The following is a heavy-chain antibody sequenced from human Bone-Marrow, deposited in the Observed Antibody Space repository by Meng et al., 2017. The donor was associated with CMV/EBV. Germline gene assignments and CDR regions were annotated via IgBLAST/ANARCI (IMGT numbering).Heavy chain of an antibody. CDR2: INWNGGST. J-gene: IGHJ6*02. CDR3: ARAWAAVDYYYYGMDV. CDR1: GFTFDDYG. V-gene: IGHV3-20*04. D-gene: IGHD2-15*01. Sequence: GGSLKISCAASGFTFDDYGMSWVRQAPGKGLEWVSGINWNGGSTGYADSVKGRFTISRDNAKNSLYLQMNSQRAEDTALYYCARAWAAVDYYYYGMDVWGQGTTVTVSS.